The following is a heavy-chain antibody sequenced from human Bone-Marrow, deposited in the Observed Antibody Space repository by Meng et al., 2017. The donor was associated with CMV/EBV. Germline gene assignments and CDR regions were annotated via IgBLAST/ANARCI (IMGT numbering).Heavy chain of an antibody. V-gene: IGHV1-8*01. CDR3: ARDNNWGPDY. D-gene: IGHD7-27*01. CDR2: MNPNSGNT. CDR1: GYTFTSYD. J-gene: IGHJ4*02. Sequence: ASVKVSCKASGYTFTSYDINWVRQVPGRGLEWMGWMNPNSGNTGYAQKFQGRVTMTRNTSKSTACMELTRLTSDDTAVYYCARDNNWGPDYWGQGTLVTVSS.